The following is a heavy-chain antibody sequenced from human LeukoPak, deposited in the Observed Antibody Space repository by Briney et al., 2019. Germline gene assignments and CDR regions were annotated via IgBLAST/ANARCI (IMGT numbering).Heavy chain of an antibody. V-gene: IGHV1-69*05. CDR3: ARDVHGDYGSGWFDP. CDR1: GGTFNNSA. CDR2: IMPLFGTA. D-gene: IGHD4-17*01. Sequence: ASVKVSCKTSGGTFNNSAISWVRQAPGQGLEWLGGIMPLFGTAGYAQKFQGRVTITKDESTRTVYLELTSLTSDDTAVYYCARDVHGDYGSGWFDPWGEGTLVSVSS. J-gene: IGHJ5*02.